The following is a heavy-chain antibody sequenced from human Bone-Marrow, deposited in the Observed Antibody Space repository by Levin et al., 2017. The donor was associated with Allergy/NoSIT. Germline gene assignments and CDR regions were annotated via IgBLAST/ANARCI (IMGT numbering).Heavy chain of an antibody. CDR2: ISAYNGNT. V-gene: IGHV1-18*01. Sequence: GGSLRLSCKASGSTFTSYGISWVRQAPGQGLEWMGWISAYNGNTNYAQKLQGRVTMTTDTSTSTAYMELRSLRSDDTAVYYCARGSSLRHIWSGYYTGIVSYFDYWGQGTLVTVSS. J-gene: IGHJ4*02. CDR1: GSTFTSYG. D-gene: IGHD3-3*01. CDR3: ARGSSLRHIWSGYYTGIVSYFDY.